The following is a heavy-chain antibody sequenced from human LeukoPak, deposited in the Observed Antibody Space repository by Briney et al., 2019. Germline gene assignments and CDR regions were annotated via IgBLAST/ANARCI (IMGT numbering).Heavy chain of an antibody. CDR3: ARVAYGGNYFDY. D-gene: IGHD4-23*01. V-gene: IGHV1-18*01. J-gene: IGHJ4*02. Sequence: ASVKVSCKASGYSFTAYVITWARQAPGQGLEWMGWINPYNDNTDYEQNLQGRVTMTTDTSTSTAYMDLRSLRSDDTAVYYCARVAYGGNYFDYWGQGTLVTVSS. CDR2: INPYNDNT. CDR1: GYSFTAYV.